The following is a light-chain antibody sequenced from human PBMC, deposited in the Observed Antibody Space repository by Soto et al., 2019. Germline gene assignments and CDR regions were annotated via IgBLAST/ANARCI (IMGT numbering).Light chain of an antibody. CDR1: QLVSSY. CDR3: QQRSDLSTWYP. J-gene: IGKJ2*01. CDR2: DAS. V-gene: IGKV3-11*01. Sequence: EIVLTQSPATLYLSPGERDTLYCRARQLVSSYLAWYQQKPGQAPRLLIYDASNKATGITASFSGSGSETEFTLTISSIEPEDFAVYYCQQRSDLSTWYPFRQGTKLEIK.